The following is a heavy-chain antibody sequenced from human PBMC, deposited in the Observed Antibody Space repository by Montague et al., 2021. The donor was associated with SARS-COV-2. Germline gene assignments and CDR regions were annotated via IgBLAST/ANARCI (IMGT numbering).Heavy chain of an antibody. CDR3: ARVRYYGSGTSLGMDV. J-gene: IGHJ6*02. V-gene: IGHV4-39*07. D-gene: IGHD3-10*01. Sequence: SETLSLTCTVSGASISTGPFYWSWIRQYPGKGLEWIGEINHSGSANYNPSLKSRVTISVDTSKNQFSLKLSSVTAADTAVYYCARVRYYGSGTSLGMDVWGQGTTVTVSS. CDR2: INHSGSA. CDR1: GASISTGPFY.